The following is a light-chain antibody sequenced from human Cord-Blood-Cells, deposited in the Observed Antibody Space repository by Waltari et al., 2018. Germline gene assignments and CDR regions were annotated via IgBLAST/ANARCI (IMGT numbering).Light chain of an antibody. CDR1: QSVSSSY. V-gene: IGKV3-20*01. Sequence: EIVLTQSPGTLSLSPGERATLSCRASQSVSSSYLAWYQQKPGQAPRLLIYGASSRATGIPDRFSGSGSGTDFTLTISRLEPVDFAVYYCQQYGSSPLTFGGGTKVGIK. CDR2: GAS. CDR3: QQYGSSPLT. J-gene: IGKJ4*01.